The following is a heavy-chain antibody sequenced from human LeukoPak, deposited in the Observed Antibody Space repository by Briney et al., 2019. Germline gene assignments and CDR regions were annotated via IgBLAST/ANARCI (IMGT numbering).Heavy chain of an antibody. Sequence: PSETLSLTCTVSGGSISSYYWSWIRQPPGKGLEWIGYIYYSGSTNYNPTLKSRVTISVDTSKNQFSLNLSSVTAADTAVYYCARHEGYDFLTGYSYFFDYWGQGTLVTVPS. CDR1: GGSISSYY. CDR2: IYYSGST. J-gene: IGHJ4*02. V-gene: IGHV4-59*08. D-gene: IGHD3-9*01. CDR3: ARHEGYDFLTGYSYFFDY.